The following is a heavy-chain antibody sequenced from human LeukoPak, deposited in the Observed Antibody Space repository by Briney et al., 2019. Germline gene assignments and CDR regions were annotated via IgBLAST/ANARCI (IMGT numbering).Heavy chain of an antibody. Sequence: GGSLRLSCAASGFTFSSYAMHWVRQAPGKGLEWVAVISYDGSNKYYADSVKGRFTISRDNSKNTLYLQMNSLRAEDTAVYYCARAPQWLAPMDVWGQGTTVTVSS. D-gene: IGHD6-19*01. CDR1: GFTFSSYA. V-gene: IGHV3-30-3*01. J-gene: IGHJ6*02. CDR2: ISYDGSNK. CDR3: ARAPQWLAPMDV.